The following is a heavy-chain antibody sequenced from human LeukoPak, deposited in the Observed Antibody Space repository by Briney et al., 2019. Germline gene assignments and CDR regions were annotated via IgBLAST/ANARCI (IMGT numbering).Heavy chain of an antibody. CDR2: IYYSGST. J-gene: IGHJ4*02. D-gene: IGHD3-10*01. CDR1: GFTVSTNC. CDR3: ARTVVMVPASRVQGLFYSDY. V-gene: IGHV4-59*06. Sequence: GSLRLSCAASGFTVSTNCMTWVRQAPGKGLEWIGYIYYSGSTYYNPSLKSRVTISVDTSKNQFPLKLSSVTAADTAVYYCARTVVMVPASRVQGLFYSDYWGQGTQVIVSP.